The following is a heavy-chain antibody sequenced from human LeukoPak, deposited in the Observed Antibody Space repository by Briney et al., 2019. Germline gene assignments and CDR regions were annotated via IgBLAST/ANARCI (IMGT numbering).Heavy chain of an antibody. CDR2: IYYTGNT. J-gene: IGHJ4*02. Sequence: KPSETLSLTCTVSGGSISSSYWSWIRQPPGKGLEWIGYIYYTGNTNYNPSLKSRVTISVDTSKNQFSLKLSSVTAADTAVYYCASQPSVADTGVDYWGQGTLVTVSS. V-gene: IGHV4-59*08. D-gene: IGHD6-19*01. CDR1: GGSISSSY. CDR3: ASQPSVADTGVDY.